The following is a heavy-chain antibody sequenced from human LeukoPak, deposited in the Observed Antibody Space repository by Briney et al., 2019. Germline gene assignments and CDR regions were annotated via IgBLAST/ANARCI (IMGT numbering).Heavy chain of an antibody. D-gene: IGHD3-22*01. V-gene: IGHV4-30-4*01. CDR1: GGSVSSGDYY. CDR2: IYYSGST. CDR3: ARDRDSSGSKGYFDY. Sequence: SETLSLTCTVSGGSVSSGDYYRSWIRQPPGKGLEWIGYIYYSGSTYYNPSLKSRVTISVDTSKNQFSLKLSSVTAADTAVYYCARDRDSSGSKGYFDYWGQGTLVTVSS. J-gene: IGHJ4*02.